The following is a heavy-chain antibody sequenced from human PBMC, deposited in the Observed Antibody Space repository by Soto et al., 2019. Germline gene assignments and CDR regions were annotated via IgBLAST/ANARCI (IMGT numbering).Heavy chain of an antibody. J-gene: IGHJ6*02. CDR1: GFTFKNYG. CDR2: ISTTSSFR. V-gene: IGHV3-21*04. D-gene: IGHD4-4*01. CDR3: VKPPVITASYYYYDMDV. Sequence: DVQIEESGGGLVKPGGSLRLSCETSGFTFKNYGFVWVRQAPGKGLEWVSSISTTSSFRYFSDSVKGRFTMSRENSKNTVFLQMNSLRDEDTAVYYCVKPPVITASYYYYDMDVWGQGTTVTVSS.